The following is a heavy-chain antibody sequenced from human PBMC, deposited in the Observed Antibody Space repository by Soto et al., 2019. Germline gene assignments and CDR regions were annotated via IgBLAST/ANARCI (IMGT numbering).Heavy chain of an antibody. J-gene: IGHJ4*02. CDR2: INPSGGST. D-gene: IGHD3-16*01. CDR3: ARGTFEYYFDY. CDR1: GYTFTSYY. V-gene: IGHV1-46*01. Sequence: ASVEVSCKXSGYTFTSYYMHWVRQAPGQGLEWMGIINPSGGSTSYAQKFQGRVTMTRDTSTSTVYMELSSLRSEDPAVYYCARGTFEYYFDYWGQGTLVTVSS.